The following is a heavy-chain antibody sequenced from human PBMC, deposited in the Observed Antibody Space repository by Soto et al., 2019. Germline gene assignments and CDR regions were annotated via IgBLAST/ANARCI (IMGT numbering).Heavy chain of an antibody. CDR2: ISYDGSNK. Sequence: GGSLRLSCAASGFTFSSYAMHWVRQAPGKGLEWVAVISYDGSNKYYADSVKGRFTISRDNSKNTLYLQMNSLRAEDTAVYYCARGQEYFDYWGQGTLVTGSS. J-gene: IGHJ4*02. CDR1: GFTFSSYA. CDR3: ARGQEYFDY. V-gene: IGHV3-30-3*01.